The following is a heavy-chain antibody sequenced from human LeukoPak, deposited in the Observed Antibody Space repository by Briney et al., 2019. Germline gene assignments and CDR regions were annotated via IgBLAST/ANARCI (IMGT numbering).Heavy chain of an antibody. CDR2: ISYDGSNK. D-gene: IGHD2-2*01. V-gene: IGHV3-30*03. J-gene: IGHJ4*02. CDR1: GFTFSSYE. CDR3: ARHQPDY. Sequence: GGSLRLSCAASGFTFSSYEMNWVRQAPGKGLEWVAIISYDGSNKYYADSVKGRFTISRDNSKNTLYLQMHSLRAEDTAAYYCARHQPDYWGQGTLVTVSS.